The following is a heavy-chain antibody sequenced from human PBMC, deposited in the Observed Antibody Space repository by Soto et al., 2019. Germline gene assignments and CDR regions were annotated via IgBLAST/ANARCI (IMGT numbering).Heavy chain of an antibody. J-gene: IGHJ5*02. V-gene: IGHV5-51*01. CDR3: ARKPAWSGYYWFDP. CDR1: GYSFTSYW. D-gene: IGHD3-3*01. Sequence: PXESLKTSCKGSGYSFTSYWIGWVRQMPGKGLEWMGIIYPGDSDTRYSPSFQGQVTISADKSISTAYLQWSSLKASDTAMYYCARKPAWSGYYWFDPWGQGTLVTVYS. CDR2: IYPGDSDT.